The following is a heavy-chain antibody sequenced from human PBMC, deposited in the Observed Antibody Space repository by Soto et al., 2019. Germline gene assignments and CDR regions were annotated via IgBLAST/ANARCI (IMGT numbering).Heavy chain of an antibody. V-gene: IGHV3-21*01. Sequence: EVQLVESGGGLVKPGGSLRLSCAASGFTFSSYSMNWVRQAPGKGLEWVSSISSSSSYIYYADSVKGRFTISRDNAKNSLYMQMNSLRAEDTAVYYCARGGHSYGYWFDPWGQGTLVTVSS. J-gene: IGHJ5*02. CDR2: ISSSSSYI. D-gene: IGHD5-18*01. CDR3: ARGGHSYGYWFDP. CDR1: GFTFSSYS.